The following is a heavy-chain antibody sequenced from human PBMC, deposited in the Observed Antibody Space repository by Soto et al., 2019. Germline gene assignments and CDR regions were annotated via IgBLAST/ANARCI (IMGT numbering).Heavy chain of an antibody. CDR2: IWYDGSNK. Sequence: GGSLRLSCAASGFTFSSYGMHWVRQAPGKGLEWVAVIWYDGSNKYYADSVKDRFTISRDNSKNTLYLQMNSLRAEDTAVYYCAREGGSNYYGSGSYYNMGLDYWGQGTLVTVSS. D-gene: IGHD3-10*01. CDR3: AREGGSNYYGSGSYYNMGLDY. CDR1: GFTFSSYG. V-gene: IGHV3-33*01. J-gene: IGHJ4*02.